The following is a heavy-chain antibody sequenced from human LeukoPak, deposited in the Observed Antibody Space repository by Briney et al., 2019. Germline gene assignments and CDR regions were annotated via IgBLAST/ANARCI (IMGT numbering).Heavy chain of an antibody. J-gene: IGHJ4*02. D-gene: IGHD6-19*01. CDR2: ISYDGSNK. CDR1: GFTFSSYA. Sequence: GGSPRLSCAASGFTFSSYAMHWVRQAPGKGLEWVAVISYDGSNKYYADSVKGRFTISRDNSKNTLYLQMNSLRAEDTAVYYCASPELNWGSSGFLDYWGQGTLVTVSS. CDR3: ASPELNWGSSGFLDY. V-gene: IGHV3-30-3*01.